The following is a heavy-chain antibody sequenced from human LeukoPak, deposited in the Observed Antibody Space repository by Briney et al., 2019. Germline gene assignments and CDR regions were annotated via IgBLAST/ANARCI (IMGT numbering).Heavy chain of an antibody. CDR1: GYSFTSYW. J-gene: IGHJ4*02. V-gene: IGHV5-51*01. CDR3: ARPYMVRGTNWYYSDY. Sequence: GESLKISCNASGYSFTSYWIGWGRQLPGEGLEWMGIIYPGDSNTRYSPSFQGQVTISADNSSSTAYPQWRSLKASDTAMYYCARPYMVRGTNWYYSDYWGQGTLVTVSS. CDR2: IYPGDSNT. D-gene: IGHD3-10*01.